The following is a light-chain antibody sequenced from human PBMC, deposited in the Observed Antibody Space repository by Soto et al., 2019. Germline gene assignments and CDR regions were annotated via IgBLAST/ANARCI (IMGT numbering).Light chain of an antibody. J-gene: IGKJ1*01. V-gene: IGKV1-5*01. CDR2: DAS. CDR1: QNINMW. Sequence: DLQLTHSPSTLSGSVGDRVAITCRASQNINMWLAWYQQKPGKAPKLPIYDASSLQSGVPSRFGGSGSGTDFTLTITSLLPDDCATYYCQHYSLYSPWTFGQGTKVDI. CDR3: QHYSLYSPWT.